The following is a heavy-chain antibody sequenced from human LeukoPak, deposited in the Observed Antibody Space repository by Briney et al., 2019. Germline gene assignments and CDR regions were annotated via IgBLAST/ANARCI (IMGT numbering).Heavy chain of an antibody. CDR1: GYSISSGYY. J-gene: IGHJ4*02. V-gene: IGHV4-38-2*02. CDR2: IYYSGST. D-gene: IGHD3-22*01. Sequence: SETLSLTCTVSGYSISSGYYWGWIRQPPGKGLEWIGSIYYSGSTYYNPSLKSRVTISVDTSKNQFSLKLSSGTAADTAVYYCARVDLGGSGYFFDLWGQGALVTVSS. CDR3: ARVDLGGSGYFFDL.